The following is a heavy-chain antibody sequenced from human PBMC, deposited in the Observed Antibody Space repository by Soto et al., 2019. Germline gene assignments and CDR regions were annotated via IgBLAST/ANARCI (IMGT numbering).Heavy chain of an antibody. CDR2: IYYSGST. D-gene: IGHD3-10*01. J-gene: IGHJ6*03. CDR3: ARARNYYGSGRYYYYYMDV. CDR1: GGSISSYY. Sequence: SETLSLTCTVSGGSISSYYWSWIRQPPGKGLEWIGYIYYSGSTNYNPSLKSRVTISVDTSKNQFSLKLSSVTAADTAVYYCARARNYYGSGRYYYYYMDVWGKGPRSPSP. V-gene: IGHV4-59*01.